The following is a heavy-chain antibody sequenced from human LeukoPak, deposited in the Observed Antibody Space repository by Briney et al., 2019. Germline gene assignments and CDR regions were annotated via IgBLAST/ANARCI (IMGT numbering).Heavy chain of an antibody. CDR2: ISGSGDSI. D-gene: IGHD3-22*01. J-gene: IGHJ4*02. CDR1: GFAFNTYA. Sequence: PGGSLRLSCAASGFAFNTYAMSWVRQAPGKGLEWVSVISGSGDSIFYADSVKGRFTISRDNSRSTLYLQMNSLRVEDTAVYYCAGLVGRYSSGLYYYYFDYWGQGTLVTVSS. V-gene: IGHV3-23*01. CDR3: AGLVGRYSSGLYYYYFDY.